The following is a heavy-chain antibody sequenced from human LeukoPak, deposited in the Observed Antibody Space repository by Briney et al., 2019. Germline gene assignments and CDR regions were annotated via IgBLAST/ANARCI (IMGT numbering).Heavy chain of an antibody. CDR1: GGSIRIGGSY. J-gene: IGHJ4*02. Sequence: SQTLSLTCTLSGGSIRIGGSYWSWIRQHPGKGLEWHGYKYYSGSTYYKPSLKSRVTISVDTSKNPFSLKLSSVTAADTAVYYCARAPYYYDSIGYFDYWGQGTLVTVSS. CDR3: ARAPYYYDSIGYFDY. CDR2: KYYSGST. V-gene: IGHV4-31*03. D-gene: IGHD3-22*01.